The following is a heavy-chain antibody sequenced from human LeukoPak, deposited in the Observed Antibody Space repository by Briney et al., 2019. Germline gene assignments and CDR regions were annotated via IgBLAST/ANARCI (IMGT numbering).Heavy chain of an antibody. CDR1: GFTINDYA. J-gene: IGHJ4*02. Sequence: PGGSLTLSCAASGFTINDYAMHWVRQAPGKGLDWVSLISGDDDTTYYPDSVKRRFTISRDNNKNSLYLQMNSLRTEDTAFYYCAKDIRNWGSFDYWGQGTLVTVSS. V-gene: IGHV3-43*02. D-gene: IGHD3-16*01. CDR3: AKDIRNWGSFDY. CDR2: ISGDDDTT.